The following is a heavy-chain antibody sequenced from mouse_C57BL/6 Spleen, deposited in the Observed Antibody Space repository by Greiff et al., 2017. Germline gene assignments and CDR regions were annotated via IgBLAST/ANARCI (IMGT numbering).Heavy chain of an antibody. Sequence: VKLVESGPGLVAPSQSLSITCTVSGFSLTSYGVDWVRQPPGKGLEWLGVIWGGGSTNYNSALMSRLSISKDNSKSQVFLKMNSLQTDDTAMYYCAMLFPDYDYDGRGYYYAMDYWGQGTSVTVSS. V-gene: IGHV2-9*01. J-gene: IGHJ4*01. CDR2: IWGGGST. CDR1: GFSLTSYG. D-gene: IGHD2-4*01. CDR3: AMLFPDYDYDGRGYYYAMDY.